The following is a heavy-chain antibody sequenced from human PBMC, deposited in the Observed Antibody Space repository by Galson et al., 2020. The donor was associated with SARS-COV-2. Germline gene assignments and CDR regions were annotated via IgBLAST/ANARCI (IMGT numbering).Heavy chain of an antibody. D-gene: IGHD3-3*01. J-gene: IGHJ4*02. V-gene: IGHV3-7*04. CDR2: IKQDGSEK. CDR1: GFTFSSYW. Sequence: GGSLRLSCAASGFTFSSYWMSWVRQAPGKGLEWVANIKQDGSEKYYVDSVKGRFTISRDNAKNSLYLQMNSLRAEDTAVYYCATESVGGWLPFLGGYYFDYWGQGTLVTVSS. CDR3: ATESVGGWLPFLGGYYFDY.